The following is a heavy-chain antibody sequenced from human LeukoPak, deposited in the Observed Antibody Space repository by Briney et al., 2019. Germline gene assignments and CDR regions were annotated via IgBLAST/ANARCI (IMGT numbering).Heavy chain of an antibody. CDR2: INHSGST. CDR1: GGSFSGYY. Sequence: SETLSLTCAVYGGSFSGYYWSWIRQPPGKGLEWIGEINHSGSTNYNPSLKSRVTISLDTSKNQFSLKLSSVTAADTAVYYCARGSHAHAGWFDPWGQGTLVTVSS. CDR3: ARGSHAHAGWFDP. J-gene: IGHJ5*02. V-gene: IGHV4-34*01.